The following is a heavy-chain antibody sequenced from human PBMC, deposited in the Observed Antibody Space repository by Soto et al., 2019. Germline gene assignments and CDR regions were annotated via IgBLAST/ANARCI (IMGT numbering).Heavy chain of an antibody. Sequence: EARLAESGGGLIQPGGSLRLSCAASGFGVSNNYLTWVRQAPGKGLEWVSIIYTGGTPYYTDSVKGRFTISRDNSKNTLYLQMSSLRVEDTAIYYCAKEGGGHGGFFDLWGQGTLVTVSS. CDR2: IYTGGTP. J-gene: IGHJ4*02. CDR1: GFGVSNNY. V-gene: IGHV3-53*01. CDR3: AKEGGGHGGFFDL. D-gene: IGHD5-12*01.